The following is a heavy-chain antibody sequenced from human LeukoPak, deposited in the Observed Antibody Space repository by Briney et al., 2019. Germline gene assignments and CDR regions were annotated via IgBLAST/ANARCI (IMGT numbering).Heavy chain of an antibody. J-gene: IGHJ3*02. CDR2: IYTSGST. CDR1: GGSISSGSYY. Sequence: SETLSLTCTASGGSISSGSYYWSWIRQPAGKGLEWIGRIYTSGSTNYNPSLKSRVTISVDTSKNQFSLKLSSVTAADTAVYYCARAYGDYEGDAFDIWGQGTMVTVSS. V-gene: IGHV4-61*02. D-gene: IGHD4-17*01. CDR3: ARAYGDYEGDAFDI.